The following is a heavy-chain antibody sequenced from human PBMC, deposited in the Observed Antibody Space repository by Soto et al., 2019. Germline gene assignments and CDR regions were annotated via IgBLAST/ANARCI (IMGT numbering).Heavy chain of an antibody. Sequence: GGSLRLSCAASGFIFSSYAMSWVRQAPGKGLEWVSTISGSGGSTHYADSVKGRFTISRDNSKNTLYLQMNSLRAEDTAVYYCAKDIAYYGGSGSYYKSGYYYYGMDVWGQGTTVTVSS. CDR3: AKDIAYYGGSGSYYKSGYYYYGMDV. CDR2: ISGSGGST. D-gene: IGHD3-10*01. J-gene: IGHJ6*02. CDR1: GFIFSSYA. V-gene: IGHV3-23*01.